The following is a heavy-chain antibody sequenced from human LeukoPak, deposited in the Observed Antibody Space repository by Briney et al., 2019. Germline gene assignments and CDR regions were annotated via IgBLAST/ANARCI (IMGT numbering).Heavy chain of an antibody. D-gene: IGHD6-13*01. J-gene: IGHJ6*03. CDR3: ARGLGEQLVNYYYYMDV. CDR1: GGSISSYY. Sequence: SETLSLTCTVSGGSISSYYWSWIRQPAGKGLEWIVRIYTSGSTNYNPSLKSRVTMSVDTSKNQFSLKLSSVTAADTAVYYCARGLGEQLVNYYYYMDVWGKGTTVTVSS. CDR2: IYTSGST. V-gene: IGHV4-4*07.